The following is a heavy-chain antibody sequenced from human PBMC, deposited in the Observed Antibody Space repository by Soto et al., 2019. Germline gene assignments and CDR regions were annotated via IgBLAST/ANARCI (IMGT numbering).Heavy chain of an antibody. D-gene: IGHD2-8*01. V-gene: IGHV4-39*07. CDR3: ARRYAGNFDY. Sequence: PSDTLSVTWTVSGGSITSSSYYWGLIRQTPGKGLERIGSIYYSGSTNYNPSLKSRVTISVDTAKNQYSLKLSSVTAADTAVYYCARRYAGNFDYWGQGTLVAVSS. J-gene: IGHJ4*02. CDR2: IYYSGST. CDR1: GGSITSSSYY.